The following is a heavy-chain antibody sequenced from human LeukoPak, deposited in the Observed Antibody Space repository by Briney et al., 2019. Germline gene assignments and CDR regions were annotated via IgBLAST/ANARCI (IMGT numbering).Heavy chain of an antibody. Sequence: PSETLSLACTVSGASVGSSGYYWSWIRQPAGQGLEWIGRIYTSGSTNYNPSLKSRVTMSVDTSKNQFSLKLSSVTAADTAVYYCARSYSSGWYGDYFDYWGQGTLVTVSS. J-gene: IGHJ4*02. CDR2: IYTSGST. D-gene: IGHD6-19*01. CDR3: ARSYSSGWYGDYFDY. CDR1: GASVGSSGYY. V-gene: IGHV4-61*02.